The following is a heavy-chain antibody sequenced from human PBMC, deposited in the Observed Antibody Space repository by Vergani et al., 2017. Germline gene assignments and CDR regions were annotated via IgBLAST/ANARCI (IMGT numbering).Heavy chain of an antibody. CDR1: GFTFSSYG. CDR2: IWYDGSNK. D-gene: IGHD6-13*01. V-gene: IGHV3-33*06. J-gene: IGHJ6*02. CDR3: AKIWAAAVPYYGMDV. Sequence: QVQLVQSGGGVVQPGRSLRLSCAASGFTFSSYGMHWVRQAPGKGLEWVAVIWYDGSNKYYADSVKGRFTISRDNSKNTLYLQMNSLRAEDTAVYYCAKIWAAAVPYYGMDVWGQGTTVTVSS.